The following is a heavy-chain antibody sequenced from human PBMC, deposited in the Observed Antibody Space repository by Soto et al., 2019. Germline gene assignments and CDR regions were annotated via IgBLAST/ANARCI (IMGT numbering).Heavy chain of an antibody. CDR3: ARESLYSDSSPSAFDI. Sequence: QVQLVEYGGGVVQPGTSLRLSCAASGFTFRSHGMHWVRQAPGKGLEWVAVIWYDGTVKYYTDSVKGRFTISRDNSKNTLYLQMNSLRAEDTAVYYCARESLYSDSSPSAFDIWGQGTRVTVSS. CDR2: IWYDGTVK. V-gene: IGHV3-33*01. J-gene: IGHJ3*02. D-gene: IGHD1-26*01. CDR1: GFTFRSHG.